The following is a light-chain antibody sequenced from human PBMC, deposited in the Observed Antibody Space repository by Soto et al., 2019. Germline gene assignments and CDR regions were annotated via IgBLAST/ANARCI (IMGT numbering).Light chain of an antibody. CDR3: QERSNWPQIT. Sequence: EILLTQSPGTLSLSPGERVTLSCRASQSVKTVLFWYQHRPCXAPRVLIYDASHRCSGIPARFSVSGAGTDSALTTSSLEREDAALFFCQERSNWPQITFGHGTRLEIK. CDR1: QSVKTV. V-gene: IGKV3-11*01. J-gene: IGKJ5*01. CDR2: DAS.